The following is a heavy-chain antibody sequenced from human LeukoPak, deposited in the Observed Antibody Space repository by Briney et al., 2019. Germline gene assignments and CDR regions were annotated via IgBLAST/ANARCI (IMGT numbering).Heavy chain of an antibody. CDR2: IYYSGST. Sequence: PSETLSLTCTVSGGSISSYYWSWIRQPPGKGLEWIGYIYYSGSTNYNPSLKSRVTISVDTSKNQFSLKLSSVTAADTAVYYCARHVVYCTNGVCYTSLDYWGQGTLVTASS. CDR3: ARHVVYCTNGVCYTSLDY. CDR1: GGSISSYY. J-gene: IGHJ4*02. V-gene: IGHV4-59*08. D-gene: IGHD2-8*01.